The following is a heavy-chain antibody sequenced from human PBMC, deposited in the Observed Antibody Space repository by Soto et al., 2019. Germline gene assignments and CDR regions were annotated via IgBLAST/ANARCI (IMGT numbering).Heavy chain of an antibody. D-gene: IGHD2-2*02. CDR2: INHSGST. CDR1: GGSFSGYY. V-gene: IGHV4-34*01. CDR3: ARGAISTKIEY. Sequence: PSETLSLTCAVYGGSFSGYYWSWIRQPPGKGLEWIGEINHSGSTNYNPSLKSRVTMSVDTSKSQFSLSLSSVTAADTAVYYCARGAISTKIEYWGHGILVTVSS. J-gene: IGHJ4*01.